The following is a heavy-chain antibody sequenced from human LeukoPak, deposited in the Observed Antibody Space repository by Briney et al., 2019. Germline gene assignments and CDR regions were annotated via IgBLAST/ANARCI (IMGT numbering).Heavy chain of an antibody. J-gene: IGHJ3*02. V-gene: IGHV4-31*03. CDR2: IYYSGTT. CDR3: ARGITMIVVVPWIDI. Sequence: SQTLSLTCTVSGGSINSGAYYWSWIRQHPGKGLEWIGYIYYSGTTYFNPSLMSRVTISVDTSKNQFSLKLSSVTAADTAVYYCARGITMIVVVPWIDIWGQGTMVTVSS. D-gene: IGHD3-22*01. CDR1: GGSINSGAYY.